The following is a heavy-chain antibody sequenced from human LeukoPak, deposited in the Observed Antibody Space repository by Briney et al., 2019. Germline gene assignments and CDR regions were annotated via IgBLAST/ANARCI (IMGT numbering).Heavy chain of an antibody. CDR1: GFTFSSYA. CDR3: ARDGAYYDILTGDYYYYGMDV. CDR2: ISYDGSNK. V-gene: IGHV3-30-3*01. D-gene: IGHD3-9*01. J-gene: IGHJ6*02. Sequence: GGSLRLSCAASGFTFSSYAMHWVRQAPGKGLEWVAVISYDGSNKYYADSVKGRFTISRDNSKNTLYLQMNSLRAEDTAVYYCARDGAYYDILTGDYYYYGMDVWGQGTTVTVSS.